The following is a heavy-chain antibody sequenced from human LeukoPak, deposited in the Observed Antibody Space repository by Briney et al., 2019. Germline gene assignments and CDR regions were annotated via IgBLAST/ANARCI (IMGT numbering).Heavy chain of an antibody. CDR2: ISYDGSNK. D-gene: IGHD5-24*01. V-gene: IGHV3-30*19. J-gene: IGHJ4*02. CDR3: ASSRDGYNQTPDY. Sequence: GGSLRLSCAASGFIFNYYGMHWVRQAPGKGLEWVAVISYDGSNKYYADSVKGRFTISRDNSKNTLYLQMNSLRAEDTAVYYCASSRDGYNQTPDYWGQGTLVTVSS. CDR1: GFIFNYYG.